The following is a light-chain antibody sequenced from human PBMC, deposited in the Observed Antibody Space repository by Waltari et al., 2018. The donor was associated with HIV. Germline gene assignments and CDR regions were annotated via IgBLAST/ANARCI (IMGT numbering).Light chain of an antibody. V-gene: IGKV1-39*01. J-gene: IGKJ2*01. CDR1: QRISDY. Sequence: IQMTLFPRSLPPCVGDRVIVTCRAAQRISDYLNWHQQKPGKAPKLLIYGASTLQAGVATRCSGSGAGTDFSIAITSLQAEDSAIYCCQQTYTAPYTFGQGTKLEI. CDR3: QQTYTAPYT. CDR2: GAS.